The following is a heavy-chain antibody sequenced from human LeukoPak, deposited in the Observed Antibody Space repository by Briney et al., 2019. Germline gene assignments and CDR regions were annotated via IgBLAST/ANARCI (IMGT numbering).Heavy chain of an antibody. CDR2: INHSGST. D-gene: IGHD3-10*01. CDR3: ARAIAHYYGSRSYSDY. CDR1: GGSFSGYY. V-gene: IGHV4-34*01. Sequence: SETLSLTCAVYGGSFSGYYWSWIRQPPGKGLEWIGEINHSGSTNYNPSLKSRVTISVDTSKNQFSLKLSSVTAADTAVYYCARAIAHYYGSRSYSDYWGQGTLVTVSS. J-gene: IGHJ4*02.